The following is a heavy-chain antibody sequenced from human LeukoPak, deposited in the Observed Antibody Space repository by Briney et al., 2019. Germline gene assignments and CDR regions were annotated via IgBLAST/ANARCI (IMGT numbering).Heavy chain of an antibody. D-gene: IGHD4-23*01. CDR3: ARHFVPLDTVVTHLFDY. Sequence: TSETLSLTCTVSGGSISSYYWSWIRQPPGKGLEWIGYIYYSGSTNYNPSLKSRVTISVDTSKNQFSLKLSSVTAADTAVYYCARHFVPLDTVVTHLFDYWGQGTLVTVSS. J-gene: IGHJ4*02. V-gene: IGHV4-59*08. CDR2: IYYSGST. CDR1: GGSISSYY.